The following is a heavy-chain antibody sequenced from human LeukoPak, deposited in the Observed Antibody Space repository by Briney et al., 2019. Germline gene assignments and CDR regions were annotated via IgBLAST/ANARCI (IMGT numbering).Heavy chain of an antibody. CDR1: GGSISSSSYY. CDR3: ASEDGYNLGGAFDI. D-gene: IGHD5-24*01. CDR2: IYYSGST. V-gene: IGHV4-39*07. Sequence: SETLSLTCTVSGGSISSSSYYWGWIRQPPGKGLEWIGSIYYSGSTYYNPSLKSRVTISVDTSKNQFSLKLSSVTAADTAVYYCASEDGYNLGGAFDIWGQGTMVTVSS. J-gene: IGHJ3*02.